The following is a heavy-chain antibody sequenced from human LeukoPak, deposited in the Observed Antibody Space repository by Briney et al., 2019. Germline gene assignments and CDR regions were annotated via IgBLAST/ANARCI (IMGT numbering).Heavy chain of an antibody. Sequence: TSSETLSLTCTVSGGSISSGSYYWSWIRQPAGKGLKWIVRIYTSGSTYYNPSLKSRVTISVDTSKNQFSLKLSSVTAADTAVYYCARQGYYGSGSAVFWFDPWGQGTLVTVSS. V-gene: IGHV4-61*02. D-gene: IGHD3-10*01. CDR3: ARQGYYGSGSAVFWFDP. CDR1: GGSISSGSYY. CDR2: IYTSGST. J-gene: IGHJ5*02.